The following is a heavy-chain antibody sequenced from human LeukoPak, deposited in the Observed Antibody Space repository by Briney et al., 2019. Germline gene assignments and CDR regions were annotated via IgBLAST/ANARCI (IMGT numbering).Heavy chain of an antibody. CDR3: ARGSDTAMVDDYFDY. J-gene: IGHJ4*02. CDR2: ISAYNGNT. V-gene: IGHV1-18*01. CDR1: VYTFTSYG. D-gene: IGHD5-18*01. Sequence: ASVKVSCKASVYTFTSYGISWVRQAPGQGLEWMGWISAYNGNTNYAQKLQGRVTMTTDTSTSTAYMELRSLRSDDTAVYYCARGSDTAMVDDYFDYWGPGTLVTVSS.